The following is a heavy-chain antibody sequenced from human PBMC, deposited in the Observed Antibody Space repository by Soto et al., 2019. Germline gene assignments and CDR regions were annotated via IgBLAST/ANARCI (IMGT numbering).Heavy chain of an antibody. CDR2: GGT. CDR3: ARGPQQWLAQNLGYYFDY. D-gene: IGHD6-19*01. J-gene: IGHJ4*02. V-gene: IGHV1-2*04. Sequence: GGTNYAQKFQGWVTMTRDTSISTAYMELSRLRSDDTAVYYCARGPQQWLAQNLGYYFDYWGQGTLVTVSS.